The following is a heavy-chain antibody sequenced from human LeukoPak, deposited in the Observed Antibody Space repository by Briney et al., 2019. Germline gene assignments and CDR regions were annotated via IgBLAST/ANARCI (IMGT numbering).Heavy chain of an antibody. V-gene: IGHV4-39*01. Sequence: SETLSLTCNVSGGSVRNSEYYWGWIRQPPGKGLEWIASVYSSGSTNYSPSLKSRVSISIDTSKNQFSLKLSSVTAADTAIYYCTSLPGETWGLFDFWGQGTLITVSS. CDR2: VYSSGST. D-gene: IGHD3-16*01. J-gene: IGHJ4*02. CDR3: TSLPGETWGLFDF. CDR1: GGSVRNSEYY.